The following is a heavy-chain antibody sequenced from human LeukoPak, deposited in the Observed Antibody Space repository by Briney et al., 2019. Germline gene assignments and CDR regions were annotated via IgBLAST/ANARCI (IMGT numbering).Heavy chain of an antibody. Sequence: ASVKVSCKASGYTFTSYDINWVRQAPGQGLEWMGWINPNTGDTHYAQKILGRVTMTRDTSVSTAYMELSRLTSDDTAVYYCARVTNYYYMDVWGKGTTVTVS. V-gene: IGHV1-2*02. D-gene: IGHD1-14*01. J-gene: IGHJ6*03. CDR3: ARVTNYYYMDV. CDR2: INPNTGDT. CDR1: GYTFTSYD.